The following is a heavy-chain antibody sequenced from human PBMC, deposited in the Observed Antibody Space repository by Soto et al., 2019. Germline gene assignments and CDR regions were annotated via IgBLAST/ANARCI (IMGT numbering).Heavy chain of an antibody. Sequence: QITLKESGPTLVKPTETLTPTCTLSGLSLTTNGVGVGWIRQPPGKALEWLALIYWDDDKRYSPSLRSRLTITKDTSKNQVFLTMTNMDPVDTATYYCAHRKPGYYFDYWGQGTLVSVSS. CDR3: AHRKPGYYFDY. J-gene: IGHJ4*02. V-gene: IGHV2-5*02. CDR1: GLSLTTNGVG. CDR2: IYWDDDK. D-gene: IGHD3-22*01.